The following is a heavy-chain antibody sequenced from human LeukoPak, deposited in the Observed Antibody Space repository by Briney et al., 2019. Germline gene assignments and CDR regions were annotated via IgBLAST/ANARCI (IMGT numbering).Heavy chain of an antibody. Sequence: GGSLRLSCAASGFTFTRYWMAWVRQAPGKGREWVANIKQDGSEQYHVDSVRGRFTMSRDNTKNIVFLQMDSLRVEDTAVYYCARVSRSGYYGEYWGQGTTVTVSS. CDR2: IKQDGSEQ. D-gene: IGHD3-3*01. V-gene: IGHV3-7*01. J-gene: IGHJ4*02. CDR3: ARVSRSGYYGEY. CDR1: GFTFTRYW.